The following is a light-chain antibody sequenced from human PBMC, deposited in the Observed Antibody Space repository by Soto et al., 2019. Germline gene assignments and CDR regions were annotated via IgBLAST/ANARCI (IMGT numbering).Light chain of an antibody. J-gene: IGKJ2*01. CDR3: QQYSDFPYT. CDR1: QSISSRN. Sequence: EIVLTQSPGTLSLSPRERATLSCRASQSISSRNLAWYQQKPGQAPRLLIYGTSSRATGIPDRFSGSGSATDFTLTIKRLEPDDFAVYYCQQYSDFPYTFGQGTKLEVK. V-gene: IGKV3-20*01. CDR2: GTS.